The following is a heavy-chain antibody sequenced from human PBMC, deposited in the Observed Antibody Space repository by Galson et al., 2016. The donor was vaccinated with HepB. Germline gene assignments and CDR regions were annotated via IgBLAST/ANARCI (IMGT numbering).Heavy chain of an antibody. V-gene: IGHV3-48*02. CDR1: GFTFSAST. CDR3: ARGLDS. Sequence: SLRLSCAASGFTFSASTMNWVRQTPEKGLEWVSYINAPSDAIYYADSVKGRFTISRDNAKNSLYLHMNSLRDEDTALYYCARGLDSWGQGTMVTVSS. J-gene: IGHJ3*01. CDR2: INAPSDAI. D-gene: IGHD2-21*01.